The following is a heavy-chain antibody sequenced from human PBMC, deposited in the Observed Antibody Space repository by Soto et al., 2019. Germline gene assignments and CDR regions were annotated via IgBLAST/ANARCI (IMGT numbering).Heavy chain of an antibody. Sequence: GALVKVSCKASGGTFSSYAISWVRQAPGQGLEWMGGIIPIFGTANYAQKFQGRVTITADECTSTAYMELSSLRFEDPAVYYCARDSGSSSPYYYYYGMDVWGQGTTVTVSS. CDR2: IIPIFGTA. CDR1: GGTFSSYA. J-gene: IGHJ6*02. V-gene: IGHV1-69*13. CDR3: ARDSGSSSPYYYYYGMDV. D-gene: IGHD6-6*01.